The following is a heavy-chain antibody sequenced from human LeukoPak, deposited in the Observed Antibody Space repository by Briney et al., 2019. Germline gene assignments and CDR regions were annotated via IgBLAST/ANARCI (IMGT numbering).Heavy chain of an antibody. Sequence: SVKVSCKASGGTFSSYAISWVRQAPGQGLEWMGGTTPIFGTANYAQKFQGRVTITADESTSTAYMELSSLRSEDTAVYYCAREFSRYCSSTSCYPGLWFGEDFHFDYWGQGTLVTVSS. CDR1: GGTFSSYA. D-gene: IGHD2-2*01. CDR3: AREFSRYCSSTSCYPGLWFGEDFHFDY. V-gene: IGHV1-69*01. J-gene: IGHJ4*02. CDR2: TTPIFGTA.